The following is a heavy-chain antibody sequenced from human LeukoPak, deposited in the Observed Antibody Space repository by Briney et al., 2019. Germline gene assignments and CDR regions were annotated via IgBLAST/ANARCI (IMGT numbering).Heavy chain of an antibody. D-gene: IGHD2-15*01. CDR2: IWYDGSNK. CDR1: GFTFSSYG. Sequence: GRSLRLSRAASGFTFSSYGMHWIRQAPGKGLEWVSVIWYDGSNKYYADSVRGRFTISRDNSKNTLYLQMNSLRAEDTAVYYCAKDLASYCSGGSCNGLDYWGQGTLVTVSS. CDR3: AKDLASYCSGGSCNGLDY. V-gene: IGHV3-33*06. J-gene: IGHJ4*02.